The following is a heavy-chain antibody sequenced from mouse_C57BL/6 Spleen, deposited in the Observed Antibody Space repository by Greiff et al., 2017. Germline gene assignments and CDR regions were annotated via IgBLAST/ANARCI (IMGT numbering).Heavy chain of an antibody. CDR2: ISSGGSYT. J-gene: IGHJ4*01. Sequence: EVKLMESGGDLVKPGGSLKLSCAASGFTFSSYGMSWVRQTPDKRLEWVATISSGGSYTYYPDSVKGRFTISRDNAKNTLYLQMSSLKSEDTAMYYCARQRGLYDYVAMDYWGQGTSVTVSS. CDR3: ARQRGLYDYVAMDY. V-gene: IGHV5-6*01. CDR1: GFTFSSYG. D-gene: IGHD2-3*01.